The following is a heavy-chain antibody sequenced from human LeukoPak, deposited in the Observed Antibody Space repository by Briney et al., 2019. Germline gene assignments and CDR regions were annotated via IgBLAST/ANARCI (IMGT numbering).Heavy chain of an antibody. Sequence: PGGSLRLSCAASGFTFSSYGMHWVRQAPGKGLEWVAVISYDGSNKYYADSVKGRFTISRDNSKNTLYLQMNSLRAEDTAVYYCAKDLRFLEWYREEDWGQGTLVTVSS. CDR3: AKDLRFLEWYREED. CDR1: GFTFSSYG. J-gene: IGHJ4*02. CDR2: ISYDGSNK. V-gene: IGHV3-30*18. D-gene: IGHD3-3*01.